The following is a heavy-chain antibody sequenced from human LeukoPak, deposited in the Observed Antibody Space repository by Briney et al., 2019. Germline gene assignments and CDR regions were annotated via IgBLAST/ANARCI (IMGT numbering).Heavy chain of an antibody. D-gene: IGHD2-21*02. Sequence: SQTLSLTCSVFGGSLNSGAYYWGWIRQHPGEGLEWIGYISYRASTHYNPSLKSRVSISGDTSTNHFSLNLNSVTAADTAVYYCARMPRGIEVVTPYYFDSWGQGTLVTVSS. CDR1: GGSLNSGAYY. CDR2: ISYRAST. V-gene: IGHV4-31*03. CDR3: ARMPRGIEVVTPYYFDS. J-gene: IGHJ4*02.